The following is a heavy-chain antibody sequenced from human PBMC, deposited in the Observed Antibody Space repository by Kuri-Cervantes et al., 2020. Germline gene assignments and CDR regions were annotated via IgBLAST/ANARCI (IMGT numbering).Heavy chain of an antibody. J-gene: IGHJ6*02. CDR2: ISGSGGST. CDR3: ARDSGYYYGSGSQLYYYYGMDV. V-gene: IGHV3-23*01. CDR1: GFTFSSYA. D-gene: IGHD3-10*01. Sequence: GGSLRLSCAASGFTFSSYAMSWVRQAPGKGLEWVSAISGSGGSTYYADSVKGRFTISRDNSKNTLYLQMNSLSAEDTAVYYCARDSGYYYGSGSQLYYYYGMDVWGLGTTVTVSS.